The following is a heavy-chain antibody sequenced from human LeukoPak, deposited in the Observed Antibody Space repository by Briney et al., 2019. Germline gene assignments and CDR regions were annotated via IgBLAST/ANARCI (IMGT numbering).Heavy chain of an antibody. J-gene: IGHJ5*02. V-gene: IGHV4-59*01. CDR2: IYYSGST. Sequence: PSETLSLTCTVSGGSIRSFYWTWIRQPPGKGLEWIGYIYYSGSTNYNPSLKSRVTISVDTSKNQFSLKLSSVTAADTAVYYCARDTYDYVWGSYRFRGFDPWGQGTLVTVSS. CDR3: ARDTYDYVWGSYRFRGFDP. D-gene: IGHD3-16*02. CDR1: GGSIRSFY.